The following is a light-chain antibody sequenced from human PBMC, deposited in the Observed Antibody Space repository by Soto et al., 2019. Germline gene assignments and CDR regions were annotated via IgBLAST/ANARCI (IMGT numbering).Light chain of an antibody. Sequence: PGDRATLSRRASQSVSSSYLAWYQQKPGQAPRLLLYGASTRATGIPARFSGSGSGTEFTLTISSLQAEDFAFYYCQQYNNWPQTLGQGTK. CDR2: GAS. CDR1: QSVSSSY. J-gene: IGKJ1*01. CDR3: QQYNNWPQT. V-gene: IGKV3-15*01.